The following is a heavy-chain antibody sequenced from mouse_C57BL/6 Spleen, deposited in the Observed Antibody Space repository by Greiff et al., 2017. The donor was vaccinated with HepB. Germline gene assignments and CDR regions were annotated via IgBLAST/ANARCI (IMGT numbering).Heavy chain of an antibody. CDR2: IRNKANGYTT. V-gene: IGHV7-3*01. D-gene: IGHD2-1*01. Sequence: EVKLVESGGGLVQPGGSLSLSCAASGFTFTDYYMSWVRQPPGKALEWLGFIRNKANGYTTEYSASVKGPFTISRDNSQSILYLQMNALRAEDSATYYCASLYGNYLAWFAYWGQGTLVTVSA. CDR1: GFTFTDYY. CDR3: ASLYGNYLAWFAY. J-gene: IGHJ3*01.